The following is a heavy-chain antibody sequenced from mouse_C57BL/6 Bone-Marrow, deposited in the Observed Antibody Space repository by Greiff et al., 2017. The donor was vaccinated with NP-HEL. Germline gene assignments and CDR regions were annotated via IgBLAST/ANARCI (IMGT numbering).Heavy chain of an antibody. CDR1: GYTFTSYW. D-gene: IGHD2-2*01. Sequence: VQLQQPGAELVRPGTSVKLSCKASGYTFTSYWMHWVQQRPGQGLEWIGVIDPSDSYTNYNQKFKGKATLTVDTSSSTAYMQLSSLTSEDSAFYDCARVSTMVKWFAYWGQGTLVTVSA. CDR2: IDPSDSYT. V-gene: IGHV1-59*01. CDR3: ARVSTMVKWFAY. J-gene: IGHJ3*01.